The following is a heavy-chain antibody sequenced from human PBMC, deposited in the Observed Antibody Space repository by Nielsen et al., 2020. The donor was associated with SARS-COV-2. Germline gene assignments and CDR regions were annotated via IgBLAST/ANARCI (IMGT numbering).Heavy chain of an antibody. CDR3: ANAPNWNDGPFDY. D-gene: IGHD1-20*01. Sequence: SLRLSCAASGFTFDDYAMHWVRQAPGKGLEWVSGISWNSGSIGYADSVKGRFTISRDNAKNSLYLQMNSLRAEDTALYYCANAPNWNDGPFDYWGQGTLVTVSS. CDR1: GFTFDDYA. CDR2: ISWNSGSI. V-gene: IGHV3-9*01. J-gene: IGHJ4*02.